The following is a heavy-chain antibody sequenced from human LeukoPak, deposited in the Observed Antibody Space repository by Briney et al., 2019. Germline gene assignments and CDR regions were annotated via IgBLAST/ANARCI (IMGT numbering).Heavy chain of an antibody. CDR1: GGSFGGYY. Sequence: SETLSLTCAVYGGSFGGYYWSWIRQPPGKGLEWIGEINHSGSTNYNPSLKSRVTISVDTSKNQFSLKLSSVTAADTAVYYCARGRRVGNYGFWSGYRTLPYFDYWGQGTLVTVSS. J-gene: IGHJ4*02. D-gene: IGHD3-3*01. CDR2: INHSGST. V-gene: IGHV4-34*01. CDR3: ARGRRVGNYGFWSGYRTLPYFDY.